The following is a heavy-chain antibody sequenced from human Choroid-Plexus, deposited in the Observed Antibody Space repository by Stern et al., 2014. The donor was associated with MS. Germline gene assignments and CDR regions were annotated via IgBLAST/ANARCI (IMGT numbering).Heavy chain of an antibody. V-gene: IGHV1-2*02. CDR2: INPNTGGT. Sequence: VQLGESGAEGKKPGASGKVSCKTSGYIFTGYYIHWVRQAPGQGLEWMAWINPNTGGTKYAQKLQGRVTMSRDTSISTAYVELSRLTSDDTAVYYCARDQRGITIFGVVTDYYYLGMDVWGQGTTVTVSS. CDR1: GYIFTGYY. CDR3: ARDQRGITIFGVVTDYYYLGMDV. J-gene: IGHJ6*02. D-gene: IGHD3-3*01.